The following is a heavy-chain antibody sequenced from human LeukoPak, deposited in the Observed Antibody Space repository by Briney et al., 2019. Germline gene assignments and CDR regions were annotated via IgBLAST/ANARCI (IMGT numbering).Heavy chain of an antibody. Sequence: SETLSLTCTVSGGSINSGNYYWSWIRQPAGKGLEWIGRIYPSGSTEYSPSLKSRVTISVDTSKNQFSLKLSSVTAADTAVYYCARGPGIAAAGPNTDYWGQGTLVTVSS. D-gene: IGHD6-13*01. CDR2: IYPSGST. J-gene: IGHJ4*02. CDR3: ARGPGIAAAGPNTDY. CDR1: GGSINSGNYY. V-gene: IGHV4-61*02.